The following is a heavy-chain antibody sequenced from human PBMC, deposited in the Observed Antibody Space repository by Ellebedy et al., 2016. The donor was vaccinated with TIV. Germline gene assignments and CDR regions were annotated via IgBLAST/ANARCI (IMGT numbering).Heavy chain of an antibody. D-gene: IGHD3-16*01. J-gene: IGHJ4*02. CDR1: GGTFSSYA. CDR3: ARPRGGSGAGDY. Sequence: AASVKVSCKASGGTFSSYAISWVRQAPGQGLEWMGGIIPIFGTANYAQKFQGRVTITADESTSTAYMELSSLRSEDTAVYYCARPRGGSGAGDYWGQGTLVTVSS. CDR2: IIPIFGTA. V-gene: IGHV1-69*13.